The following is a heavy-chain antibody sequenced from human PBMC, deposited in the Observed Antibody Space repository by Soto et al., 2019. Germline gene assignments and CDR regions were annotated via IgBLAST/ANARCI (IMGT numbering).Heavy chain of an antibody. Sequence: EVQLVESGGGLVQPGGSLRLSCAASGFTVSSNDMSWVRQAPGKGLEWVSVIYSGSSSYYADSVKGRFTISRDNSKNTQYLQMNSLRAEDTAVYYCARDCDTAMGNWGQGTLVTGSS. D-gene: IGHD5-18*01. J-gene: IGHJ4*02. CDR1: GFTVSSND. CDR3: ARDCDTAMGN. CDR2: IYSGSSS. V-gene: IGHV3-66*01.